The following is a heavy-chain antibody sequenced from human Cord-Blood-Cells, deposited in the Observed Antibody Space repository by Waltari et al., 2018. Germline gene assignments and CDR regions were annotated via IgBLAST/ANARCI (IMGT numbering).Heavy chain of an antibody. D-gene: IGHD2-15*01. J-gene: IGHJ4*02. Sequence: QVQLVQSGAEVKKPGSSVKLSCKASGGTFSSYAISWVRQAPGQGLEWMGGIIPIFGTANYAQKFQGRVTITADESTSTAYMELSSLRSEDTAVYYCAREYCSGGSCYFDYWGQGTLVTVSS. CDR1: GGTFSSYA. CDR3: AREYCSGGSCYFDY. V-gene: IGHV1-69*01. CDR2: IIPIFGTA.